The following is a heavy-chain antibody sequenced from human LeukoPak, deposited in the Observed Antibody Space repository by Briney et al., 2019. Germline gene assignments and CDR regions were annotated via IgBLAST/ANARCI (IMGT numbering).Heavy chain of an antibody. J-gene: IGHJ4*02. D-gene: IGHD4-17*01. CDR3: ARGLMTTVTTGGY. CDR1: GYSFTSYY. CDR2: INTNTGNP. V-gene: IGHV7-4-1*02. Sequence: ASVKVSCKASGYSFTSYYMHWVRQAPGQGLEWMGWINTNTGNPTYAQGFTGRFVFSLDTSVSTAYLQISSLKAEDTAVYYCARGLMTTVTTGGYWGQGTLVTVSS.